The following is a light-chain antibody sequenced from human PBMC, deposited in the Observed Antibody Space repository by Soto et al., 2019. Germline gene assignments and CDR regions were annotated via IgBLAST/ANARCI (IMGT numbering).Light chain of an antibody. J-gene: IGKJ1*01. CDR3: QQFNGNPWT. CDR2: DAS. V-gene: IGKV1-5*01. Sequence: DIQMTQSPSALSASVGARVTITCRASQSISIWVAWYQQKPGKAPKLLIYDASTLQSGVPSRFSGSGSGTEFTLTISSLHPDDFATYYCQQFNGNPWTFGEGTKVEI. CDR1: QSISIW.